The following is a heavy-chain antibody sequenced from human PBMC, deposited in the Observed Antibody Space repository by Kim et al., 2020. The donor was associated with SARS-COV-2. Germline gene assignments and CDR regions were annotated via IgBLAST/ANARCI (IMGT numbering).Heavy chain of an antibody. CDR3: ARDGLRFLESDL. V-gene: IGHV4-30-2*05. D-gene: IGHD3-3*01. Sequence: YYNPSLKSRVTISVDTSKNQFSLKLSSVTAADTAVYYCARDGLRFLESDLWGRGTLVTVSS. J-gene: IGHJ2*01.